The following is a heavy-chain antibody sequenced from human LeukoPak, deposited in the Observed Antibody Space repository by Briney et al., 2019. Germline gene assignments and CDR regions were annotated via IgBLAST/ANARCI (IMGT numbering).Heavy chain of an antibody. D-gene: IGHD5-18*01. CDR3: ARDNRRGYSYGQFDY. CDR2: ISAYNGNT. Sequence: ASVKVSCKASGGTFSSYAISWVRQAPGQGLEWMGWISAYNGNTNYAHKLQGRVTMTTDTSTSTAYMELRSLRSDDTAVYYCARDNRRGYSYGQFDYWGQGTLVTVSS. J-gene: IGHJ4*02. CDR1: GGTFSSYA. V-gene: IGHV1-18*01.